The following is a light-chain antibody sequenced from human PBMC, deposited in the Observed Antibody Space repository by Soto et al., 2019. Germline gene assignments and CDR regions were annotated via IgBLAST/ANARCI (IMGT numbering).Light chain of an antibody. CDR1: QSVSSN. J-gene: IGKJ1*01. CDR3: QQYNNWPRT. Sequence: EIVMTQSPGTLSVSPGERATLSCRASQSVSSNLDWYQQKPGQAHRLLIYGASTRATGIPARFSGSRSGPEFTLTISSLQSEDFAVYYCQQYNNWPRTFGQGTKVEIK. CDR2: GAS. V-gene: IGKV3-15*01.